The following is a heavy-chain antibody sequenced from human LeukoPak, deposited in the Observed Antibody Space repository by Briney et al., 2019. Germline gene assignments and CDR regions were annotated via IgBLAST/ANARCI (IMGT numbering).Heavy chain of an antibody. CDR2: IRSKIYGGTP. CDR3: TRDQTPYY. CDR1: GFTFGDYA. V-gene: IGHV3-49*04. Sequence: GGSLRLSCTASGFTFGDYAMSWVRQAPGKGLEWVGFIRSKIYGGTPEYAASVKGRFTISRDDSKGIAYLQMNSLKTEDTAVYYCTRDQTPYYWGQGTLVTVSS. J-gene: IGHJ4*02.